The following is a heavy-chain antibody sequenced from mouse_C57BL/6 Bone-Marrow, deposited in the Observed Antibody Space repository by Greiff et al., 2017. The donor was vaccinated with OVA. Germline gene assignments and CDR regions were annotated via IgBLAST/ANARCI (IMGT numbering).Heavy chain of an antibody. CDR1: GYSITSGYY. Sequence: EVKLMESGPGLVKPSQSLSLTCSVTGYSITSGYYWNWIRQFPGNKLEWMGYISYDGSNNYNPSLKNRISITRDTSKNQFFLKLNSVTTEDTATYYCATTVVAKNYFDYWGQGTTLTVSS. CDR3: ATTVVAKNYFDY. V-gene: IGHV3-6*01. D-gene: IGHD1-1*01. J-gene: IGHJ2*01. CDR2: ISYDGSN.